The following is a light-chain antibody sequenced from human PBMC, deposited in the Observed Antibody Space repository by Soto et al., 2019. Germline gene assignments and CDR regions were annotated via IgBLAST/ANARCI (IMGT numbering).Light chain of an antibody. CDR1: QSIDKY. Sequence: DIQMTQSPSSLSASVGERVTITCRASQSIDKYLNWYQHKPGKAPYLLIYAASHLRSGVPTRFSGSGTGTAFTLTISNMQYEDLATYYCQQSYSSPGTFGRGTKVELK. CDR3: QQSYSSPGT. CDR2: AAS. J-gene: IGKJ1*01. V-gene: IGKV1-39*01.